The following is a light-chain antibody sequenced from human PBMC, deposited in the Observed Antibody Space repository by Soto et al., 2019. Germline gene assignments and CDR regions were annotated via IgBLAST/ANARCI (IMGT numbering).Light chain of an antibody. V-gene: IGKV3-11*01. CDR3: QQRSNWPPGYT. CDR2: DTF. Sequence: EIVLTQSPATLSLSPGERATLSCRASQSFSSHLAWYQQKPGQAPKLLIYDTFNRATGIPARFNVSGSGTDFTLTISSLEPQDFAVYYFQQRSNWPPGYTFGQGTKLEIK. J-gene: IGKJ2*01. CDR1: QSFSSH.